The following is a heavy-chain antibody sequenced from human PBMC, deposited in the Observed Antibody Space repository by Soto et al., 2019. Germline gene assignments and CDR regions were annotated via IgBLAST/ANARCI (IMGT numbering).Heavy chain of an antibody. CDR1: GYTFTGYY. CDR3: ARANSGYDYDDYYYGMDV. J-gene: IGHJ6*02. CDR2: INPNSGGT. V-gene: IGHV1-2*04. Sequence: ASVKVSCKASGYTFTGYYMHWVRQAPGQGLEWMGWINPNSGGTNYAQKFQGWVAMTRDTSISTAYMELSRLRSDDTAVYYCARANSGYDYDDYYYGMDVWGQGTTVTVSS. D-gene: IGHD5-12*01.